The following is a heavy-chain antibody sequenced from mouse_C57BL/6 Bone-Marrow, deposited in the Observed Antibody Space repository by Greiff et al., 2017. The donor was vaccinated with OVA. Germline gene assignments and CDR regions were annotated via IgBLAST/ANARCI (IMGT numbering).Heavy chain of an antibody. D-gene: IGHD2-4*01. CDR1: GFTFSDYG. Sequence: DVMLVESGGGLVKPGGSLKLSCAASGFTFSDYGMHWVRQAPEKGLEWVAYISSGSSTIYYADTVKGRFTISRDNAKNTLFLQMTSLRSEDTAMYYCARGRLRQVDYWGQGTTLTVSS. CDR3: ARGRLRQVDY. CDR2: ISSGSSTI. V-gene: IGHV5-17*01. J-gene: IGHJ2*01.